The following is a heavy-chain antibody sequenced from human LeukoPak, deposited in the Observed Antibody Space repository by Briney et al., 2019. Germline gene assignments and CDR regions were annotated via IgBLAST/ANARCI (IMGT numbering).Heavy chain of an antibody. CDR2: ISAYNGNT. V-gene: IGHV1-18*01. Sequence: ASVKVSCKASGYTFTSYGISWVRQAPGQGLEWMGWISAYNGNTNYAQKLEGRVTMTTDTSTSTAYMELRSLRSDDTAVYYCARGPLGCSSTSCYSGFDPWGQGTLVTVSS. CDR1: GYTFTSYG. D-gene: IGHD2-2*01. J-gene: IGHJ5*02. CDR3: ARGPLGCSSTSCYSGFDP.